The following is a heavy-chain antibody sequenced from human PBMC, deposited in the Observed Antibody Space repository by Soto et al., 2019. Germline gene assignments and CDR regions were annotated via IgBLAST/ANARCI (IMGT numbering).Heavy chain of an antibody. D-gene: IGHD6-6*01. CDR3: ARDEHF. CDR1: GYSFGDYA. V-gene: IGHV1-3*01. J-gene: IGHJ4*02. Sequence: QVHLVQSGAEVREPGASVRISCRTSGYSFGDYALHWVRQTPGRGLEWVGWINAGKGLRRYAEKVQGRVSLMIYALLKTAYMDLRSLNSEDTAVYYCARDEHFWGQGTLVTASS. CDR2: INAGKGLR.